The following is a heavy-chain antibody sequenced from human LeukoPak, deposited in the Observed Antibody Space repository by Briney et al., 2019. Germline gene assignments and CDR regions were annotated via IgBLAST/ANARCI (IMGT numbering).Heavy chain of an antibody. D-gene: IGHD1-26*01. CDR2: INAGNGNT. Sequence: GASVKVSCKASGYTFTSYAIHWVRQAPGQRLEWMGWINAGNGNTKYSQKFQGRVTITRDTSANTAYMNLSSLRSEDTAVFYCARDVGAIYYFDYWGQGTLVTVSS. CDR1: GYTFTSYA. CDR3: ARDVGAIYYFDY. J-gene: IGHJ4*02. V-gene: IGHV1-3*01.